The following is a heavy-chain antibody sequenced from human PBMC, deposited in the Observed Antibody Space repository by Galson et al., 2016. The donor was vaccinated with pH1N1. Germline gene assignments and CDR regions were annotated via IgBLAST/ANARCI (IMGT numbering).Heavy chain of an antibody. CDR1: GFTFSRHA. Sequence: SLRLSCAASGFTFSRHAMHWVRQAPGKGLEWVAVIPYDGSNKYYADSVKGRFTISRDNSKNTLYLQMNSLRAEDTAVYYCATGLLAAAGTFDYWGQGTLVTVSS. CDR2: IPYDGSNK. J-gene: IGHJ4*02. D-gene: IGHD6-13*01. CDR3: ATGLLAAAGTFDY. V-gene: IGHV3-30*04.